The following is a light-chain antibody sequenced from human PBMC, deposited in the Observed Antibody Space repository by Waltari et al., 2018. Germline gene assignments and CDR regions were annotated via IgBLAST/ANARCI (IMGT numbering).Light chain of an antibody. V-gene: IGLV4-69*01. CDR1: SGHSD. J-gene: IGLJ1*01. Sequence: QLVLTQPPSASASLGASVKLTCTLSSGHSDVAWPQQRPEKGPRYLMKIKSDGSHIKGDGIPDRFSGSRSGAERYLTISGLLDEDEADYYCQSWGSDIPYVFGGGTKVTVL. CDR2: IKSDGSH. CDR3: QSWGSDIPYV.